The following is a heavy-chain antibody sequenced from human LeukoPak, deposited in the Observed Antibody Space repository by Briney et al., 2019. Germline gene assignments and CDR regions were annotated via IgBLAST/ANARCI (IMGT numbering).Heavy chain of an antibody. Sequence: TSETLSLTCTVSGDSISTYYWSWIRQPPGKGLEWIGYIHYSGSTNYNPSLRSRVTISVDTSKNQFSLKLSSATAADTAVYFCARRAVNSVMFDYWGQGTLVTVSS. J-gene: IGHJ4*02. D-gene: IGHD3-16*01. CDR3: ARRAVNSVMFDY. CDR2: IHYSGST. CDR1: GDSISTYY. V-gene: IGHV4-59*08.